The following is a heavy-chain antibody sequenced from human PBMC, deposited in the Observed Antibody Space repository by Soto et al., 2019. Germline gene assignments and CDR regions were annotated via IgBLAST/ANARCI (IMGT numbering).Heavy chain of an antibody. CDR2: INHSGST. J-gene: IGHJ4*02. CDR3: ARTISPYDYIWGCYRYGYFDY. Sequence: SETLSLTCAVYGGSFSGYYWSWIRQPPGKGLEWKGEINHSGSTNYNPSLKSRVTISVDTSKNQFSLKLSSVTAADKAVYYCARTISPYDYIWGCYRYGYFDYWGQGTLVTVSS. CDR1: GGSFSGYY. V-gene: IGHV4-34*01. D-gene: IGHD3-16*02.